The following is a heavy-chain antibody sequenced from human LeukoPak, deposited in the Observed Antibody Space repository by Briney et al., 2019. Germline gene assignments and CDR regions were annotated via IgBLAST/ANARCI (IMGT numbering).Heavy chain of an antibody. Sequence: GGSLRLSCAASGFTFNNAWMSWVRQAPGKGLEWVGRIKGKPDGGTTDYAAPVKGRFTISRDDSKNTLYLQMNSLKTEDTAVYYCTTDGWGATGFDYWGQGTLVTVSS. CDR2: IKGKPDGGTT. CDR3: TTDGWGATGFDY. V-gene: IGHV3-15*01. CDR1: GFTFNNAW. D-gene: IGHD1-26*01. J-gene: IGHJ4*02.